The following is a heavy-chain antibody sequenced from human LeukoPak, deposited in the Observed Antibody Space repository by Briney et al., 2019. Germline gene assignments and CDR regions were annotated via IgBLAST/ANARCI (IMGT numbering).Heavy chain of an antibody. CDR3: ASFDYYDSSGPGVDY. CDR1: GGSISSSSYY. D-gene: IGHD3-22*01. CDR2: IYYSGST. Sequence: KPSETLPLTCTVSGGSISSSSYYWGWIRQPPGKGLEWIGSIYYSGSTYYNPSLKSRVTISVDTSKNQFSLKLSSVTAADTAVYYCASFDYYDSSGPGVDYWGQGTLVTVSS. J-gene: IGHJ4*02. V-gene: IGHV4-39*01.